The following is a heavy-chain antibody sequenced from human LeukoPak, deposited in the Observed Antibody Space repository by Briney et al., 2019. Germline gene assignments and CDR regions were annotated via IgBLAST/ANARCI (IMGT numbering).Heavy chain of an antibody. V-gene: IGHV3-23*01. CDR1: GFTFSSYG. CDR3: ASGRDYYDSSGHFDY. Sequence: GGSLRLSCAASGFTFSSYGMSWVRQAPGKGLEWVSTISGSGSNTHYADSVKGRFTISRDNAKNSLYLQMNSLRAEDTAVYYCASGRDYYDSSGHFDYWGQGTLVTVSS. D-gene: IGHD3-22*01. J-gene: IGHJ4*02. CDR2: ISGSGSNT.